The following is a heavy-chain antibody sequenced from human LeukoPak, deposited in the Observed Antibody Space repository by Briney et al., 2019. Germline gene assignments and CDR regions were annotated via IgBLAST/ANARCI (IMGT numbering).Heavy chain of an antibody. CDR3: ARDRIQEWSDAFDI. D-gene: IGHD3-3*01. J-gene: IGHJ3*02. CDR2: ISAYNGNT. CDR1: GYTFTSYG. V-gene: IGHV1-18*01. Sequence: GASAKVSCKASGYTFTSYGISWVGQAPGQGLEWMGWISAYNGNTNYAQKLQGRVTMTTDTSTSTAYMELRSLRSDDTAVYYCARDRIQEWSDAFDIWGQGTMVTVSS.